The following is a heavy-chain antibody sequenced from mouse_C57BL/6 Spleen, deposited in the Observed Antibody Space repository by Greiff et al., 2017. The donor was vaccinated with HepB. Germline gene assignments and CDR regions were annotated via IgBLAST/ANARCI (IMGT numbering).Heavy chain of an antibody. Sequence: EVQLVESGGGLVKPGGSLKLSCAASGFTFSSYAMSWVRQTPEKRLEWVATISDGGSYTYYPDNVKGRFTISRDNAKNNLYLQMSHLKSEDTAMYYCARDWGSGYWGQGTTLTVSS. D-gene: IGHD1-1*02. V-gene: IGHV5-4*01. CDR2: ISDGGSYT. J-gene: IGHJ2*01. CDR1: GFTFSSYA. CDR3: ARDWGSGY.